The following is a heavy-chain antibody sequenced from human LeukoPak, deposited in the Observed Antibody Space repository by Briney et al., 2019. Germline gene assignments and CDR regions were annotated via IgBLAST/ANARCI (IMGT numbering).Heavy chain of an antibody. CDR1: GFTFSSYG. V-gene: IGHV3-33*01. J-gene: IGHJ4*02. CDR3: ARGPPQEYSSSWYWTY. D-gene: IGHD6-13*01. CDR2: IWYDGSNK. Sequence: RGGCLRLSWAAAGFTFSSYGMHWGRQAPGKGLGWGAVIWYDGSNKYYADSVKGRFTISRDNSKNTLYLQMNSLRAEDTAVYYCARGPPQEYSSSWYWTYWGQGTLVTVSS.